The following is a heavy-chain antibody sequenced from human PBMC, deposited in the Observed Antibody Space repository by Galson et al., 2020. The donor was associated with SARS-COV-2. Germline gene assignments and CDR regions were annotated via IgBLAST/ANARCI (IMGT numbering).Heavy chain of an antibody. CDR3: VRDPEYSRLANKYYGMDV. V-gene: IGHV3-74*01. D-gene: IGHD4-4*01. CDR1: GFTFSIYW. J-gene: IGHJ6*02. CDR2: INSDGSST. Sequence: GGSLRLSCAASGFTFSIYWMHWVRQAPGKGLVWVSRINSDGSSTSYADSVKGRFTISRDNAKNTAYLQMNSLRAEDTAVYYCVRDPEYSRLANKYYGMDVWGQGTTVTVSS.